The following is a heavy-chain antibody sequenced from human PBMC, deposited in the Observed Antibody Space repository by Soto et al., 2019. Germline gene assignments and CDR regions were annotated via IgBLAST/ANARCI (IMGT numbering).Heavy chain of an antibody. V-gene: IGHV1-2*02. CDR2: INPNSGGT. D-gene: IGHD3-22*01. CDR3: ARRKGDYYDSSGYHYYFDY. CDR1: GYTFTGYY. J-gene: IGHJ4*02. Sequence: GVSVKVSCKASGYTFTGYYVHWVRQAPGQGLEWMGWINPNSGGTKSAQKFQGRVTMTRDTSINTAYMELSRLRSDDTAVYYCARRKGDYYDSSGYHYYFDYWGQGTLVTVSS.